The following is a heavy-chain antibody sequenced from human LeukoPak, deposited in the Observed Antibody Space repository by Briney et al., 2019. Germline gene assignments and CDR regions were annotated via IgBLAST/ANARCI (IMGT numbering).Heavy chain of an antibody. CDR1: GFTFNSYL. CDR3: ARDGMATIGSLDY. CDR2: IKKDGSEE. Sequence: GGSLRLSCAASGFTFNSYLMSWVRQAPGRGLEWVANIKKDGSEESYLDSVKGRFTVSRDNSKNTLYLQMNSLRAEDTAVYYCARDGMATIGSLDYWGQGTLVTVSS. V-gene: IGHV3-7*01. J-gene: IGHJ4*02. D-gene: IGHD5-24*01.